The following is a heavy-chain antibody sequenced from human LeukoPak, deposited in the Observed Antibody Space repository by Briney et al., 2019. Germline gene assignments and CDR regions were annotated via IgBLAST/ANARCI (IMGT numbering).Heavy chain of an antibody. CDR1: GGSISSYY. CDR3: AIHYYDILRQDY. Sequence: PSETLSLTCTVSGGSISSYYWSWIRQPPGKGLEWIGEINHSGSTNYNPSLKSRVTISVDTSKNQFSLKLSSVTAADTAVYYCAIHYYDILRQDYWGQGTLVTVSS. J-gene: IGHJ4*02. D-gene: IGHD3-9*01. V-gene: IGHV4-34*01. CDR2: INHSGST.